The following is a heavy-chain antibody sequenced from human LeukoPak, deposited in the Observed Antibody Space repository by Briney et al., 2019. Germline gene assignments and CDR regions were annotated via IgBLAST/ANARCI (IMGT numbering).Heavy chain of an antibody. CDR2: ISGSGGST. V-gene: IGHV3-23*01. D-gene: IGHD3-16*01. Sequence: GGSLRLPCAASGFTFAGYPMTWVRQAPGKGLEWVSLISGSGGSTYYADVVKGRFTISRDTSKNTLYLQMNSLRAEDTAVYYCAKDGGLRLTLGYFQHWGEGSLVTVSS. CDR1: GFTFAGYP. J-gene: IGHJ1*01. CDR3: AKDGGLRLTLGYFQH.